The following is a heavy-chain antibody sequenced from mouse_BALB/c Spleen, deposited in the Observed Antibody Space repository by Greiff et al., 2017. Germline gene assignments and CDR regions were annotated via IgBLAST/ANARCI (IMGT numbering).Heavy chain of an antibody. CDR2: IDPETGGT. Sequence: VQLQQSGAELVRPGASVTLSCKASGYTFTDYEMHWVKQTPVHGLEWIGAIDPETGGTAYNQKFKGKATLTADKSSSTAYMELRSLTSEDSAVYYCTRSEGNYVYYYAMDYWGQGTSVTVSS. J-gene: IGHJ4*01. D-gene: IGHD2-1*01. CDR3: TRSEGNYVYYYAMDY. CDR1: GYTFTDYE. V-gene: IGHV1-15*01.